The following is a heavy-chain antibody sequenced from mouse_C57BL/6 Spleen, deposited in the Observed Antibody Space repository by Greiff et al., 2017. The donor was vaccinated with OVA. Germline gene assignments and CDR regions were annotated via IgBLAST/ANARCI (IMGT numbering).Heavy chain of an antibody. D-gene: IGHD2-14*01. CDR2: IWSGGST. V-gene: IGHV2-2*01. Sequence: VKLMESGPGLVQPSQSLSITCTVSGFSLTSYGVHWVRQSPGKGLEWLGVIWSGGSTDYNAAFISRLSISKDNSKSQIFFKMNSLQADDTAIDYCARTGGTQDWFAYWGQGTLVTVSA. CDR3: ARTGGTQDWFAY. CDR1: GFSLTSYG. J-gene: IGHJ3*01.